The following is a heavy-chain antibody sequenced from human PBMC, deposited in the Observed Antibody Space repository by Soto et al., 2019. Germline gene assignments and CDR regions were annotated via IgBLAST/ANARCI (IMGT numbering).Heavy chain of an antibody. D-gene: IGHD3-10*01. V-gene: IGHV3-23*01. CDR2: IGGSGSSA. Sequence: GGSLRLSCAASGFTFKNFAVSWVRQAPGKGMEWVSAIGGSGSSANYADSVKGRFTVSRDDSKSTLYLQMSGLRVDDTALYYCANDAVGYSGEWDWFERWGQGTLVTVSS. CDR3: ANDAVGYSGEWDWFER. CDR1: GFTFKNFA. J-gene: IGHJ5*02.